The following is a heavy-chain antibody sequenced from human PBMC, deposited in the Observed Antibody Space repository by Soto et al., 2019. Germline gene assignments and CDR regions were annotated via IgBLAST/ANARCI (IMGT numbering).Heavy chain of an antibody. CDR3: ARAFRPMGITGTSCYFDY. V-gene: IGHV1-8*01. D-gene: IGHD1-7*01. Sequence: QVQLVQSGAEVKKPGASVKVSCKASGYTFTSYDINWVRQATGQGLEWMGWMNPNSGNTGYAQKFQGRVTMTRNTSISTAYMELSSLRSEDTAVYYCARAFRPMGITGTSCYFDYWGQGTLVTVSS. CDR2: MNPNSGNT. CDR1: GYTFTSYD. J-gene: IGHJ4*02.